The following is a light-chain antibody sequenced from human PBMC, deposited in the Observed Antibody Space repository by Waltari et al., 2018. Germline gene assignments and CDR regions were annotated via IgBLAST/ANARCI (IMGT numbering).Light chain of an antibody. CDR2: GNN. Sequence: QSVLTQPPSVSGAPGQRVTISCTGSRSNIGAGYDVHWYQQLPGTAPKLLIYGNNNRPSGVPDRFSGSKSGTSASLAITGLQADDEADYFCQSYDSGLSGHWVFGGGTKLTVL. J-gene: IGLJ3*02. V-gene: IGLV1-40*01. CDR1: RSNIGAGYD. CDR3: QSYDSGLSGHWV.